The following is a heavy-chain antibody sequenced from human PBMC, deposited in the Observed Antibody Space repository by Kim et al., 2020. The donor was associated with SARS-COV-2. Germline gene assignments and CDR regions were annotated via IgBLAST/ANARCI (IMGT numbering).Heavy chain of an antibody. D-gene: IGHD5-18*01. J-gene: IGHJ4*02. CDR3: ARGTHVAMGHCDY. V-gene: IGHV4-59*01. CDR1: GGSISSYY. Sequence: SETLSLTCTVSGGSISSYYWSWIRQPPGKGLEWIGYIYYSGSTNYNPTLKSRATISVATSKNQFSLKLSSVTAADTAGYYCARGTHVAMGHCDYWGQGTLVTVSS. CDR2: IYYSGST.